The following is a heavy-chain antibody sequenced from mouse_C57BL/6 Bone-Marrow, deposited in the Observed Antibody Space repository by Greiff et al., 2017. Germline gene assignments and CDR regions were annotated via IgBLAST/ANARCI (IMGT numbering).Heavy chain of an antibody. Sequence: EVKLMESGGGLVKPGGSLKLSCAASGFTFSSYAMSWVRQTPEKRLECVATISDGGSYTYYPVNVKGRFTISRDNAKNNLYLQMSHLKSEDTAMYDCARDRRLRFAYGGRGTLVTVSA. CDR3: ARDRRLRFAY. D-gene: IGHD2-2*01. CDR1: GFTFSSYA. V-gene: IGHV5-4*01. J-gene: IGHJ3*01. CDR2: ISDGGSYT.